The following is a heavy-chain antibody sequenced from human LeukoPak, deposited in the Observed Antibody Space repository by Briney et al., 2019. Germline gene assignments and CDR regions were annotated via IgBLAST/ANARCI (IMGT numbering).Heavy chain of an antibody. Sequence: GGSLRLSCAASGFTFSSYAMSWVRQAPGKGPEWVSAISHSGGTTYYADSVKGRFTITRDNSKNTLYLQMNILRAEDTAVYFCAREQWLDYWGQGTLVTVSS. CDR2: ISHSGGTT. V-gene: IGHV3-23*01. CDR1: GFTFSSYA. J-gene: IGHJ4*02. CDR3: AREQWLDY. D-gene: IGHD6-19*01.